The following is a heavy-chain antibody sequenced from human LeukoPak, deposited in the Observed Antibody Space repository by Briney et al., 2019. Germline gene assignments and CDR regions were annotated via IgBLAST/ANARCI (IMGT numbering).Heavy chain of an antibody. CDR1: GYTFTSYD. D-gene: IGHD3-22*01. V-gene: IGHV1-8*01. CDR2: MNPNSGNT. Sequence: GASVKVSCKASGYTFTSYDINWVRQATGQGLEWMGWMNPNSGNTGYAQKFQGRVTITADESTSTAYMELSSLRSEDTAVYYCARGPQYYYDSSGYYYFDYWGQGTLVTVSS. J-gene: IGHJ4*02. CDR3: ARGPQYYYDSSGYYYFDY.